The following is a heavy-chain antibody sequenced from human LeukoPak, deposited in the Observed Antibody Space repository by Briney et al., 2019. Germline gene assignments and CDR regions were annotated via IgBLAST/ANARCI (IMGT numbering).Heavy chain of an antibody. J-gene: IGHJ4*02. Sequence: SETLSLTCTVSGGSISSYYWSWIRQPPVKRLEWIGYIYYSGSTNYNPSLKSRVTISVDTSKNQFSLKLSPVTAADTAVYYCARHQHCSGGSCYSGGEGYWGQGTLVTVSS. CDR2: IYYSGST. D-gene: IGHD2-15*01. CDR1: GGSISSYY. CDR3: ARHQHCSGGSCYSGGEGY. V-gene: IGHV4-59*08.